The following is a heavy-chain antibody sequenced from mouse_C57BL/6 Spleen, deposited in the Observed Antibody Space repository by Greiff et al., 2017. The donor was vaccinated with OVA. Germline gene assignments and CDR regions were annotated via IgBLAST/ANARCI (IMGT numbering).Heavy chain of an antibody. Sequence: VQLQQSGPGLVKPSQSLSLTCSVTGYSITSGYYWNWIRQFPGNKLEWMGYISYDGSNNYNPSLKNRISITRDTSKNQFFLKLNSVTTEDTATYYCARGKNYDDWGQGTTLTVSS. CDR3: ARGKNYDD. CDR1: GYSITSGYY. CDR2: ISYDGSN. J-gene: IGHJ2*01. V-gene: IGHV3-6*01. D-gene: IGHD1-1*01.